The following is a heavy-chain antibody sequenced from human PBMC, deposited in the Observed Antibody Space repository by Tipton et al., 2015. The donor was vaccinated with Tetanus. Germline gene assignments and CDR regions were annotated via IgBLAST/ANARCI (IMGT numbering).Heavy chain of an antibody. Sequence: QLVQSGGEVKKPGESLKISCKGSGYIFTNYWIGWVRQKPGKGLEGMGIVYPGDSDTRYSPSFQGQVTISVDKSINTAYLQWSSLKASDTSMFYCARAHCSDGVCNFDFWGQGALVTVAS. V-gene: IGHV5-51*01. D-gene: IGHD2-8*01. CDR3: ARAHCSDGVCNFDF. CDR1: GYIFTNYW. J-gene: IGHJ4*02. CDR2: VYPGDSDT.